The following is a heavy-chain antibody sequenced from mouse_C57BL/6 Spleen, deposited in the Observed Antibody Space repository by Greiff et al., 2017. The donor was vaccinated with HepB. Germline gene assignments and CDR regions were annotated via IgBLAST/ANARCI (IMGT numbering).Heavy chain of an antibody. D-gene: IGHD2-4*01. CDR1: GYTFTSYW. CDR3: TREGGNFYYDYGGFAY. CDR2: IYPGNSDT. J-gene: IGHJ3*01. Sequence: EVQLQQSGTVLARPGASVKMSCKTSGYTFTSYWMHWVKQRPGQGLEWIGAIYPGNSDTSYNQKFKGKAKLTAVTSASTAYMELSSLTNDDSAVYSCTREGGNFYYDYGGFAYWGQGTLVTVSA. V-gene: IGHV1-5*01.